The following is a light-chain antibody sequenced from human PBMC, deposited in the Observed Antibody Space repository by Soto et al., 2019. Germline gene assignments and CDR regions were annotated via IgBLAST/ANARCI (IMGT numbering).Light chain of an antibody. CDR1: SNDVGGYNL. V-gene: IGLV2-23*02. CDR2: EVT. Sequence: SVLTQPASVSWSPGQSVTISFTGTSNDVGGYNLVSWYQQHPGKAPKLIIYEVTKRPSGVSNRFSGSKSGNTASLTISGLQAEDEADYSCFSYAGNSGVFGTGTKVTVL. CDR3: FSYAGNSGV. J-gene: IGLJ1*01.